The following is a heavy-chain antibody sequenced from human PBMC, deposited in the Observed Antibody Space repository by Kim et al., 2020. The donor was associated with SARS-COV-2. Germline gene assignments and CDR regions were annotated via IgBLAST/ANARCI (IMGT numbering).Heavy chain of an antibody. CDR1: GFTFSSYG. D-gene: IGHD6-19*01. CDR2: ISYDGSNK. J-gene: IGHJ4*02. V-gene: IGHV3-30*18. Sequence: GGSLRLSCAASGFTFSSYGMHWVRQAPGKGLEWVAVISYDGSNKYYADSVKGRFTISRDNSKNTLYLQMNCLRAEDTAVYYCAKAPPRADSSGWWVLDYWGQGTLVTVSS. CDR3: AKAPPRADSSGWWVLDY.